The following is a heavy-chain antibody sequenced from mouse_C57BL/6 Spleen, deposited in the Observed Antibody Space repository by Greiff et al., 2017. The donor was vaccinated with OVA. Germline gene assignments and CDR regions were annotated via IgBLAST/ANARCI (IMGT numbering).Heavy chain of an antibody. D-gene: IGHD4-1*01. CDR1: GFNITDYY. CDR3: TLLFGGLTVFAY. J-gene: IGHJ3*01. CDR2: IDPEDGAT. Sequence: EVQLVESGAELVRPGASVKLSCTASGFNITDYYMHWVKQRPEQGLEWIGRIDPEDGATGYAPKFQGKATMTEDTSSNTAYLQLSSLTSEDTAVYYCTLLFGGLTVFAYWGQGTLVTVSA. V-gene: IGHV14-1*01.